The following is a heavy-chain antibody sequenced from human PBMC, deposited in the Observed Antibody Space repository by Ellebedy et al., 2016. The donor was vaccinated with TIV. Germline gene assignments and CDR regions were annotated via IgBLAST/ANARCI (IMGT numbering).Heavy chain of an antibody. D-gene: IGHD7-27*01. CDR3: ARDTWGYVLDS. V-gene: IGHV3-23*01. J-gene: IGHJ4*02. Sequence: GGSLRLSXAASGFTFSSYAMSWVRQAPGKGLEWVSAISGSGGSTYYADSVKGRFTISRDNSKNTLYLQMNSLRAEDTAFYYCARDTWGYVLDSWGQGTLVTVSS. CDR1: GFTFSSYA. CDR2: ISGSGGST.